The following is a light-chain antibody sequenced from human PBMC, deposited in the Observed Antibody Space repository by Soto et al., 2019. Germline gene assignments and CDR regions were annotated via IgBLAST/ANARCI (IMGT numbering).Light chain of an antibody. Sequence: QSVLTQPASVSGSPGQSITIPCTGTSSDVGGYNYVSWYQQHPGKAPKLIIYDVSNRPSGVSNRFSGSKSGNTASLTISGLQAEDEADYYCISYTSSSTYVFGTGTKVTVL. J-gene: IGLJ1*01. CDR2: DVS. V-gene: IGLV2-14*01. CDR3: ISYTSSSTYV. CDR1: SSDVGGYNY.